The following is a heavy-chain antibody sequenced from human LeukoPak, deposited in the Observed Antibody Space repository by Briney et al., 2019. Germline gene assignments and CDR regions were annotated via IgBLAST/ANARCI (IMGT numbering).Heavy chain of an antibody. J-gene: IGHJ4*02. CDR2: IYYSGST. V-gene: IGHV4-59*01. D-gene: IGHD3-10*01. CDR3: ARDRSWVRGVRGYYFDY. CDR1: GGSISSYY. Sequence: SETLSLTCTVSGGSISSYYWSWIRQPPGKGLEWIGYIYYSGSTNYNPSLKSRVTISVDTSKNQFSLKLSSVTAADTAVYYCARDRSWVRGVRGYYFDYWGQGTLVTVSS.